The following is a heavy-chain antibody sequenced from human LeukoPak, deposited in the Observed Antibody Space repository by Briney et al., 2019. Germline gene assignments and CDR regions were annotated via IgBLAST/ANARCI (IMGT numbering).Heavy chain of an antibody. CDR1: GFTFSIYV. Sequence: GGSLRLSCAAPGFTFSIYVMHWVRQAPGKGLEWVANIKQDGSEKYYVDSVKGRFTISRDNAKNSLYLQMNSLRAEDTAVYYCARDPAGTMIVLAGTNPYYFDYWGQGTLVTVSS. V-gene: IGHV3-7*01. J-gene: IGHJ4*02. CDR3: ARDPAGTMIVLAGTNPYYFDY. CDR2: IKQDGSEK. D-gene: IGHD3-22*01.